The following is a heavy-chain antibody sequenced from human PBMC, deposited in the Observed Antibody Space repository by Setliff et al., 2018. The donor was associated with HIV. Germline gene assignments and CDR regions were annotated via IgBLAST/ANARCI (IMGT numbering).Heavy chain of an antibody. CDR2: INPNGETT. J-gene: IGHJ4*02. V-gene: IGHV1-2*02. CDR3: ARAHYNFWSGYLDS. CDR1: GYNFIDNY. D-gene: IGHD3-3*01. Sequence: ASVKVSCKISGYNFIDNYLHWVRQAPGQGLEWMGWINPNGETTNFAQKFQGRVTMTRDTSTTTVFMELSSLKFGDTAVYYCARAHYNFWSGYLDSWGQGTLVTVS.